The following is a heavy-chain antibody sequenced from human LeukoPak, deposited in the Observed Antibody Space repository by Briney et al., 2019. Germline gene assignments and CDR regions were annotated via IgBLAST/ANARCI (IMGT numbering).Heavy chain of an antibody. Sequence: SETLSLTCAVSGGSISSSNWWSWVRQPPGKGLEWIGEINHSGSTNYNPSLKSRVTISVDTSKNQFSLKLSSVTAADTAVYYCARGQGGATPRYYYGMDVWGQGTTVTVSS. CDR2: INHSGST. V-gene: IGHV4-4*02. J-gene: IGHJ6*02. CDR3: ARGQGGATPRYYYGMDV. D-gene: IGHD1-26*01. CDR1: GGSISSSNW.